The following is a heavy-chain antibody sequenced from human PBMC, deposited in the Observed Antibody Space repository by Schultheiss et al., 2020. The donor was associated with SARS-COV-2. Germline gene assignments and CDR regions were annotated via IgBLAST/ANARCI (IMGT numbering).Heavy chain of an antibody. CDR2: ISWNSGSI. CDR3: ARDPDGANYYYYGMDV. CDR1: GFTFSNAW. D-gene: IGHD1-26*01. Sequence: GGSLRLSCAASGFTFSNAWMSWVRQAPGKGLEWVSGISWNSGSIGYADSVKGRFTISRDNSKNTLYLQMNSLRAEDTAVYYCARDPDGANYYYYGMDVWGQGTTVTVSS. V-gene: IGHV3-9*01. J-gene: IGHJ6*02.